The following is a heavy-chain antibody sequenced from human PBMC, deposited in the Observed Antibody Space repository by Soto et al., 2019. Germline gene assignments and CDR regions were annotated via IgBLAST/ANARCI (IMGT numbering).Heavy chain of an antibody. J-gene: IGHJ4*02. D-gene: IGHD6-13*01. CDR1: GFTFVDYA. Sequence: GGSLRLSCTASGFTFVDYAMSWFRQAPGKGLEWVGFIRSKAYGGTTEYAASAKGRFTISRDDSKSIAYLQMNSLKTEDTAVYYCTRAPPRSSWFDYWGQGTLVTVSS. CDR2: IRSKAYGGTT. CDR3: TRAPPRSSWFDY. V-gene: IGHV3-49*03.